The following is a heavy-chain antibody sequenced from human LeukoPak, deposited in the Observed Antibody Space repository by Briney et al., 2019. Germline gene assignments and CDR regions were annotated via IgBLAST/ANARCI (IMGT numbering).Heavy chain of an antibody. J-gene: IGHJ4*02. CDR3: ARVFYSNYARDY. V-gene: IGHV1-2*02. Sequence: VKVSCKASGYAFTGYYMHWVRQAPGQGLEWMGWINPNSGGTNYAQKFQGRVTMTRDTSISTAYMELSRLRSDDTAVYYCARVFYSNYARDYWGQGTLVTVSS. CDR1: GYAFTGYY. CDR2: INPNSGGT. D-gene: IGHD4-11*01.